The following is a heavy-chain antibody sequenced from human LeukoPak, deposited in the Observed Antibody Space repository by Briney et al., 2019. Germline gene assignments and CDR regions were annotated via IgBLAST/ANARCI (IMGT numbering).Heavy chain of an antibody. V-gene: IGHV1-46*01. D-gene: IGHD6-19*01. Sequence: GASVKVSCKASGYTFTSYYMHWVRQAPGQGLEWMGIINPSGGSTSYAQKFQGRVTITRDTSTSTVYMELSSLRSEDTAVYYCARDASGIAVAGTSDYWGQGTLVTVSS. CDR3: ARDASGIAVAGTSDY. CDR1: GYTFTSYY. J-gene: IGHJ4*02. CDR2: INPSGGST.